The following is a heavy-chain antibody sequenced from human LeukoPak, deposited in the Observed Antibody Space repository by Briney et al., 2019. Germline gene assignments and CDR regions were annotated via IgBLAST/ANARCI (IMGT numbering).Heavy chain of an antibody. CDR3: ARAMGYCSRTSCYFDS. Sequence: PGGSLRLSCAASGFTFTEYAIHWVRLAPGKGLEYVSAISVGGDITYFANSVKGRFSASRDNSKNTVHLQMGSVRPEDMGVYYCARAMGYCSRTSCYFDSWGPGTLVTVSS. V-gene: IGHV3-64*01. D-gene: IGHD2-2*01. CDR2: ISVGGDIT. CDR1: GFTFTEYA. J-gene: IGHJ4*02.